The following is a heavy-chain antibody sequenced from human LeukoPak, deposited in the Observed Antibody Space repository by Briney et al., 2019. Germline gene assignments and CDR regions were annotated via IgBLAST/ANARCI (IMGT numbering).Heavy chain of an antibody. Sequence: GGSLRLSCAASGFTFSSYGMYWVRQAPGKGLEWVAVISYDGSNKNYPDSVKGRFTISRDNSKNTVDLQMNSLRLEDTAVYYCARQGLDYYGSGIYSNWFDPWGQGTLVTVSS. J-gene: IGHJ5*02. V-gene: IGHV3-30*03. D-gene: IGHD3-10*01. CDR3: ARQGLDYYGSGIYSNWFDP. CDR2: ISYDGSNK. CDR1: GFTFSSYG.